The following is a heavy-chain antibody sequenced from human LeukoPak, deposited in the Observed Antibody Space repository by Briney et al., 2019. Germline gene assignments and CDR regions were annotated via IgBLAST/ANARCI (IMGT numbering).Heavy chain of an antibody. CDR1: GFTFDSCA. CDR3: AKALRYASDSLDY. V-gene: IGHV3-23*01. D-gene: IGHD3-9*01. J-gene: IGHJ4*02. Sequence: GQSLRLSCAASGFTFDSCAMSWVRQSPGKGLEWVCAISGSGAYTYYADSLKGRFTISRDSSKNTLFLQMNSLRAEDTALYYCAKALRYASDSLDYWGQGTLDTVSS. CDR2: ISGSGAYT.